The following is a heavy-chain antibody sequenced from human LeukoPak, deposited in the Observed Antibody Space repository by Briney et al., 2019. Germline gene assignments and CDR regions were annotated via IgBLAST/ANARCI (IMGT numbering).Heavy chain of an antibody. Sequence: SETLSLTCAVYGVSFSGYYWSWIRQPPGKGLEWIGEINHSGSTSYNPSLKSRVTISVDTSKNQFSLKLSSVTAADTAVYYCARDRYYYDSSSYYSAFDTWGQGTMVTVSS. CDR2: INHSGST. J-gene: IGHJ3*02. V-gene: IGHV4-34*01. CDR3: ARDRYYYDSSSYYSAFDT. D-gene: IGHD3-22*01. CDR1: GVSFSGYY.